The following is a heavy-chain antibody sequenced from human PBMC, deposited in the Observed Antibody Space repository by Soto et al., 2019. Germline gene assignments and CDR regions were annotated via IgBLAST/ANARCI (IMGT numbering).Heavy chain of an antibody. CDR1: GGSISSGGYY. J-gene: IGHJ5*02. CDR3: ARVFTASSSFFDP. D-gene: IGHD6-13*01. Sequence: QVQLQESGPGLVKPSQTLSLTCTVSGGSISSGGYYWSWIRQHPGKGLEWIGYIYYSGSTYYNPSTKSRVTXSXDXXKNQFSLKLSSVTAADTAVYYCARVFTASSSFFDPWGQGTLVTVSS. V-gene: IGHV4-31*03. CDR2: IYYSGST.